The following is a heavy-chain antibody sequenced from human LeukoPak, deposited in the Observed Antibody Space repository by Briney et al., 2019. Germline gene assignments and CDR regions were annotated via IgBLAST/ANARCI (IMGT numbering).Heavy chain of an antibody. Sequence: PGGSLRLSCAASGFTVSSNYISWVRQAPGKRLEWVSVIYSGGSTYYADSVKGRFTISRDNSKNTLYLQMNSLRAEDTAVYYCARDCSGGSCYSGTLNDYWGQGTLVTVSS. CDR1: GFTVSSNY. J-gene: IGHJ4*02. V-gene: IGHV3-66*01. CDR3: ARDCSGGSCYSGTLNDY. CDR2: IYSGGST. D-gene: IGHD2-15*01.